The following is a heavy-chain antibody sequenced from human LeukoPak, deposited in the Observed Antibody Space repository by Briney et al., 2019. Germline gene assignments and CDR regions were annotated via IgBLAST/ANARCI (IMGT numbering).Heavy chain of an antibody. CDR1: GFTFSSYS. CDR2: ISSSSTI. CDR3: ARHNPFDY. Sequence: PGGSLRLSCAASGFTFSSYSMNLVRQAPGKGLKWVSYISSSSTIYYADSVKGRFIISRDNAKNSLYLQMNSLRAEDTAVYYCARHNPFDYWGQGTLVTVSS. J-gene: IGHJ4*02. V-gene: IGHV3-48*01.